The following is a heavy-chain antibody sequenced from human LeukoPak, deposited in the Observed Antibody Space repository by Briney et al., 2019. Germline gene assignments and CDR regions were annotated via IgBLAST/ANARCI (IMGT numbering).Heavy chain of an antibody. V-gene: IGHV3-23*01. CDR3: AKDLVYCSSTSCHYYYYGMGV. CDR2: ISGSGGST. Sequence: GGSLRLSCAASGFTFSSYAMSWVRQAPGKGLEWVSAISGSGGSTYYADSVKGRFTISRDNSKNTLYLQMNSLRAEDTAVYYCAKDLVYCSSTSCHYYYYGMGVWGQGTTVTVSS. CDR1: GFTFSSYA. J-gene: IGHJ6*02. D-gene: IGHD2-2*01.